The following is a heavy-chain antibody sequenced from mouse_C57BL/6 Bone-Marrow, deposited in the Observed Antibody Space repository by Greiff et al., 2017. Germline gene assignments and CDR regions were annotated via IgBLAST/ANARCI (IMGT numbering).Heavy chain of an antibody. Sequence: EVHLVESGGGLVQPGGSLKLSCAASGFTFSDYYMYWVRQTPEKRLEWVAYISNGGGSTYYPDTVNGRFTISRDNAKNTLYLQMSRLKSEDTAMYYCARQGYSNLYYAMDYWGQGTSVTVSS. CDR3: ARQGYSNLYYAMDY. J-gene: IGHJ4*01. D-gene: IGHD2-5*01. CDR1: GFTFSDYY. CDR2: ISNGGGST. V-gene: IGHV5-12*01.